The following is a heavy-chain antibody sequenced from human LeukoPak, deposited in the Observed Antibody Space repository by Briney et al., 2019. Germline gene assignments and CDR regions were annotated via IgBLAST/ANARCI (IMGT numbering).Heavy chain of an antibody. CDR3: TTGPYFDWFGADY. Sequence: GGSLRLSCAASGFTFSNAWMSWVRQAPGKGLEWVGHIKSKTDGGTTDYAAPVKGRFTISRDDSKNTLYLQMNSLKTEDTAVYYCTTGPYFDWFGADYWGQGTLVTVSS. J-gene: IGHJ4*02. V-gene: IGHV3-15*01. D-gene: IGHD3-9*01. CDR1: GFTFSNAW. CDR2: IKSKTDGGTT.